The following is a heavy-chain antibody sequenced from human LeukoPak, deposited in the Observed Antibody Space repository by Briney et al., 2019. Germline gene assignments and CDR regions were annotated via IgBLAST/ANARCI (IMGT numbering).Heavy chain of an antibody. V-gene: IGHV3-7*03. CDR2: IKQDGSEK. CDR3: ARCLSYDYYDSFDM. CDR1: GFTFSSYW. J-gene: IGHJ3*02. Sequence: GGSLRLSCAASGFTFSSYWMSWVRQAPGKGLEWVANIKQDGSEKYYVDSVKARLTISRDNARNSVYLQLNGLRVEDTALYYCARCLSYDYYDSFDMWGQGTMVTVSS. D-gene: IGHD3-16*01.